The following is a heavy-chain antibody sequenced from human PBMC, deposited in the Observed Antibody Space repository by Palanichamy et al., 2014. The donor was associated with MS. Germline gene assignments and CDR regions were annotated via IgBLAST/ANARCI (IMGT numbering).Heavy chain of an antibody. V-gene: IGHV4-39*01. CDR3: ARLPYTSGCIDY. J-gene: IGHJ4*02. CDR2: IYYTGST. D-gene: IGHD6-19*01. Sequence: QLQLQESGPGLVTPSETLSLTCTVSGDSISNSNYYWGWVRQAPGKGLEWIGSIYYTGSTYYKLSLKSRVTISIDKSKNQLSLKLISVTAADTAVYYCARLPYTSGCIDYWGRGTLVTVSS. CDR1: GDSISNSNYY.